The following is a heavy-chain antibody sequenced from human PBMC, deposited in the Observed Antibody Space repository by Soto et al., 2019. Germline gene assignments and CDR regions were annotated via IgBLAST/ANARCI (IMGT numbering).Heavy chain of an antibody. Sequence: QVQLQESGPGLVKPSETLSLTCTVSGGSISSYYWSWIRQPPGKGLEWIGYIYYSGSTNYNPSLKRRVTISVDTSKNQFSLKLSSVTAADTAVYYCARLGCSGGSCYWAYDAFDIWGQGTMVTVSS. CDR3: ARLGCSGGSCYWAYDAFDI. CDR2: IYYSGST. V-gene: IGHV4-59*08. D-gene: IGHD2-15*01. J-gene: IGHJ3*02. CDR1: GGSISSYY.